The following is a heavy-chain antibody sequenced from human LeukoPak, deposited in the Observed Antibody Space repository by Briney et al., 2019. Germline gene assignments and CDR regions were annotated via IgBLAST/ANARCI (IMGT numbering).Heavy chain of an antibody. D-gene: IGHD3-3*01. V-gene: IGHV1-3*04. CDR3: ARHFRIWSGSKHTNWFDP. CDR2: INTGNGNT. CDR1: GYTFTRYA. Sequence: ASVKVSCKASGYTFTRYAIHWVRQAPGQRLEWMGWINTGNGNTNYAQKLQGRVTMTTDTSTSTAYMELRSLRSDDTAVYYCARHFRIWSGSKHTNWFDPWGQGTLVTVSS. J-gene: IGHJ5*02.